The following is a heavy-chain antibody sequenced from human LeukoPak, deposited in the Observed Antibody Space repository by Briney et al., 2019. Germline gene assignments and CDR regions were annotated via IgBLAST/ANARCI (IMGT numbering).Heavy chain of an antibody. D-gene: IGHD4-17*01. CDR1: GGSISSGSYY. J-gene: IGHJ4*02. Sequence: SETLSLTCTVSGGSISSGSYYWSWIRQPAGKGLEWIGRIYTSGSTNYNPSLKSRVTISVDTSKNQFSLKLSSVTAADTAVYYCAYGDYGGHWGQGTLVTVSS. CDR3: AYGDYGGH. CDR2: IYTSGST. V-gene: IGHV4-61*02.